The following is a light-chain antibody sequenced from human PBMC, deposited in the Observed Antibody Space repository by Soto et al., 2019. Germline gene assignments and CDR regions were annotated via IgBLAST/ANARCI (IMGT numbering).Light chain of an antibody. CDR2: GAS. J-gene: IGKJ5*01. CDR3: QQYGSSII. V-gene: IGKV3-20*01. Sequence: EIVLTQSPGTLSLSPGERATLSCRASQSVSSSYLAWYQQKPGQAPRLLIYGASSRATGIPDRFSGSGSGTDFTLTISRPEPEDSAVYYCQQYGSSIIFGQGTRLEIK. CDR1: QSVSSSY.